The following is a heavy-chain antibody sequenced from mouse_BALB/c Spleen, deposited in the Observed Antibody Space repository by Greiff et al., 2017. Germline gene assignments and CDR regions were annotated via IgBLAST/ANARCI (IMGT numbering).Heavy chain of an antibody. J-gene: IGHJ4*01. CDR3: TRKYGNSYYYAMDY. V-gene: IGHV1S81*02. CDR1: GYTFTSYY. Sequence: VKLQESGAELVKPGASVKLSCKASGYTFTSYYMYWVKQRPGQGLEWIGEINPSNGGTNFNEKFKSKATLTVDKSSSTAYMQLSSLTSEDSAVYYCTRKYGNSYYYAMDYWGQGTSVTVSS. CDR2: INPSNGGT. D-gene: IGHD2-10*02.